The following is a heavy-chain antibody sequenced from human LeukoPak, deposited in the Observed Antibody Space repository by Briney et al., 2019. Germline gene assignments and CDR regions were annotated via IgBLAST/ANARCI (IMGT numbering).Heavy chain of an antibody. V-gene: IGHV3-66*01. Sequence: AGGSLRLSCAASGFSVSNNYMSWVRQAPGKGLEWVSILYSGGSTYYADSLKGRFTISRDNSKNTLYLQMNSLRAEDTAVYCCARGMYYYGSGSSFDNWGQGTLVTVSS. CDR3: ARGMYYYGSGSSFDN. D-gene: IGHD3-10*01. CDR1: GFSVSNNY. CDR2: LYSGGST. J-gene: IGHJ4*02.